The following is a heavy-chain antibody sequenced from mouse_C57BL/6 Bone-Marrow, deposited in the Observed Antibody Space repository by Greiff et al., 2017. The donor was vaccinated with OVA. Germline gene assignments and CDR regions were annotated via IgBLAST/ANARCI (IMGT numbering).Heavy chain of an antibody. CDR1: GYTFTSYD. Sequence: QVQLKQSGPELVKPGASVKLSCKASGYTFTSYDINWVKQRPGQGLEWIGWIYPRDGSTKYNEKFKGKATLTVDTSSSTAYMELHRLTSDDSAVYFGARERAFYGRLPGGYFEVWGTGTTVTVSS. J-gene: IGHJ1*03. V-gene: IGHV1-85*01. CDR3: ARERAFYGRLPGGYFEV. D-gene: IGHD1-1*01. CDR2: IYPRDGST.